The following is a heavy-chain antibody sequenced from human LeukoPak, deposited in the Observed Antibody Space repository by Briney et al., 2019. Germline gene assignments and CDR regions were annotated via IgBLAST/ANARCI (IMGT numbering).Heavy chain of an antibody. CDR1: GFTVSSNY. J-gene: IGHJ4*02. Sequence: GGSLRLSCAASGFTVSSNYMSWVRQAPGKGLEWVSVIYSAGSSYYAGSVKGRFTISRDNSKNTLYLQMNSLRAEDTAVYYCAKGNYYDSSGYYPIDYWGQGTLVTVSS. D-gene: IGHD3-22*01. V-gene: IGHV3-53*01. CDR2: IYSAGSS. CDR3: AKGNYYDSSGYYPIDY.